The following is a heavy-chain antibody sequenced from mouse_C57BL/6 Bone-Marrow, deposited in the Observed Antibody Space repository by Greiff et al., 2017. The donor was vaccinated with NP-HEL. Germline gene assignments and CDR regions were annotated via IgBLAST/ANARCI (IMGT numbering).Heavy chain of an antibody. CDR1: GYTFTSYG. CDR3: AALITTVVAYYFDY. V-gene: IGHV1-81*01. CDR2: IYPRSGNT. D-gene: IGHD1-1*01. Sequence: QVHVKQSGAELARPGASVKLSCKASGYTFTSYGISWVKQRTGQGLEWIGEIYPRSGNTYYNEKFKGKATLTADKSSSTAYMELRSLTSEDSAVYFCAALITTVVAYYFDYWGQGTTLTVSS. J-gene: IGHJ2*01.